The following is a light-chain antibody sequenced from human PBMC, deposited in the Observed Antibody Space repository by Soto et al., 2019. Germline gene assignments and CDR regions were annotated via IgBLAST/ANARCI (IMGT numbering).Light chain of an antibody. J-gene: IGKJ2*01. CDR3: QQPGSSSYT. V-gene: IGKV3-20*01. CDR2: AAS. Sequence: EIVLTQSPGTLSLSPGERVTLSCRASQIISSAYLAWYLQKPGQTPRLLIYAASTRATGVPDRFSGSGSGTDFILTITRLEPEDFAVYYCQQPGSSSYTFGQGTKLEIK. CDR1: QIISSAY.